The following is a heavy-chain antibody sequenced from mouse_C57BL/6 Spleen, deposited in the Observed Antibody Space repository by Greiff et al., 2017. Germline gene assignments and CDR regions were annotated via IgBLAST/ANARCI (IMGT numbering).Heavy chain of an antibody. V-gene: IGHV1-26*01. Sequence: EVQLQQSGPELVKPGASVKISCKASGYTFTYYYMNWVKQSHGKSLEWIGDINPNNGGTSYNQKFKGKATLTVDKSSSTAYMELRRLTSEDSAVYYCARGGLPPYWYFDVWGTGTTVTVSS. CDR2: INPNNGGT. CDR1: GYTFTYYY. J-gene: IGHJ1*03. D-gene: IGHD2-4*01. CDR3: ARGGLPPYWYFDV.